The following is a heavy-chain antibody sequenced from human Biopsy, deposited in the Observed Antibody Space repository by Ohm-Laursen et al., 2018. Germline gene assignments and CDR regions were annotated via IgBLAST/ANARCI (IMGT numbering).Heavy chain of an antibody. CDR3: AREFYGNGMDV. J-gene: IGHJ6*02. CDR2: MYYSGNT. CDR1: GGSISNLY. V-gene: IGHV4-59*11. D-gene: IGHD4-17*01. Sequence: GTLSLTCNVSGGSISNLYWSWIRQPPGKGLEWIGYMYYSGNTNYNPSLKSRVTISIDTSKNQFSLNMSSVTAADTAVYYCAREFYGNGMDVWGQGTTVTVS.